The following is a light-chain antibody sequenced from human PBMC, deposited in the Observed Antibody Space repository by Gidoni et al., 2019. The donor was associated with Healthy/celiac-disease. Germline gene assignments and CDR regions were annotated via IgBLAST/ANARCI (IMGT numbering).Light chain of an antibody. J-gene: IGLJ3*02. V-gene: IGLV3-9*01. Sequence: SYELTQPLPVSVALGQTARITCGGNNIGSKNVHWYQQKPGQAPVLVIYRDSNRPSGIPERFSGSNSGNTATLTISRAQAGDEADYYCQVWDSSGVFGGGTKLTVL. CDR1: NIGSKN. CDR2: RDS. CDR3: QVWDSSGV.